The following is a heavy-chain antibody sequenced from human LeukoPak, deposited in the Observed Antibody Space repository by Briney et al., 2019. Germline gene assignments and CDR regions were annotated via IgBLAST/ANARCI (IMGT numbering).Heavy chain of an antibody. J-gene: IGHJ6*03. Sequence: PGGSLRLSCAASGFTFSSYSMNWVRQAPGKGLEWLSYISSNSRTIYYADSVQGRFTISRDNAKNSLYLQMNSLRAEDTAVYYCARGKEWELLERGYYYYYYMDVWGKGTTVTVSS. CDR1: GFTFSSYS. CDR2: ISSNSRTI. V-gene: IGHV3-48*04. D-gene: IGHD1-26*01. CDR3: ARGKEWELLERGYYYYYYMDV.